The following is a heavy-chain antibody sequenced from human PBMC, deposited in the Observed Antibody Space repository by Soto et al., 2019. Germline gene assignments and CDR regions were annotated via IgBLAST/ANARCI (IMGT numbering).Heavy chain of an antibody. CDR2: VDPSDSYT. CDR1: GYSFTSYW. V-gene: IGHV5-10-1*01. D-gene: IGHD6-6*01. CDR3: ARLAARTVYYYGMDV. J-gene: IGHJ6*02. Sequence: RESLKISCQGSGYSFTSYWISWVRQMPGKGLEWMGRVDPSDSYTNYSPSFQGHVTISADKSISTAYLQWSSLKASDTAMYYCARLAARTVYYYGMDVWGQGTTVTVAS.